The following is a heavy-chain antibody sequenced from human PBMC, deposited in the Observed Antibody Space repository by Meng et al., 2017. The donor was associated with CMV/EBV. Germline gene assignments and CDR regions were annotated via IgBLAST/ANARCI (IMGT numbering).Heavy chain of an antibody. V-gene: IGHV3-15*01. J-gene: IGHJ6*02. CDR2: IKSKTDGGTT. CDR1: GFTFSNAW. CDR3: TTDRDWNDWNYYYGMDV. D-gene: IGHD1-1*01. Sequence: GGSLRLSCAASGFTFSNAWMSWVRQAPGKGLEWVGRIKSKTDGGTTDYAAPAKGRFTISRDDSKNTLYLQMNSLKTEDTAVYYCTTDRDWNDWNYYYGMDVWGQGTTVTVSS.